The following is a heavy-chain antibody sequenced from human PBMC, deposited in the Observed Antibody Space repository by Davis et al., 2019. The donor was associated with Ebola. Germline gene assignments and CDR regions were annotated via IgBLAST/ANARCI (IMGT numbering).Heavy chain of an antibody. CDR2: VRSRLEGGTA. CDR1: GFTFTDAW. D-gene: IGHD1-1*01. Sequence: GGSLRLSCAASGFTFTDAWMSWVRQAPGKGLQWVGRVRSRLEGGTADYASPLKGRFTISRDDSKNMVYVQMNNLKTEDTGVYFCGSGGGTFDYWGQGALVTVSS. J-gene: IGHJ4*01. CDR3: GSGGGTFDY. V-gene: IGHV3-15*01.